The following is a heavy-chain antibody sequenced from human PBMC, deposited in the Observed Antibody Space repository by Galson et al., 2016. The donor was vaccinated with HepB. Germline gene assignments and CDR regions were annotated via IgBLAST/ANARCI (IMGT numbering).Heavy chain of an antibody. Sequence: SETLSLTCSVSGASLSSGYYYWSWIRQPPGKGLEWIGFINYSGTTNYNPSVKTRVALSVDTSKNQFSLKLSSVTAADTASFFLAGGAVDVRNGYDNAWDVWGQETMCTVSS. CDR2: INYSGTT. CDR3: AGGAVDVRNGYDNAWDV. V-gene: IGHV4-61*01. D-gene: IGHD3-3*01. CDR1: GASLSSGYYY. J-gene: IGHJ3*01.